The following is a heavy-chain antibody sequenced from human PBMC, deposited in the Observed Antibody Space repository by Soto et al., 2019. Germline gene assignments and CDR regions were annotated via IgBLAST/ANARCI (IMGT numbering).Heavy chain of an antibody. CDR3: AKDGRGSGSHYNSFGY. J-gene: IGHJ4*02. V-gene: IGHV3-53*01. Sequence: EVQLVESGGGLIQPGGSLKLSCAASGFTVGNNYMSWVRQAPGKGLEWVSLIYSTGNTKYADSVKGRFTVSRDNAKNTLYLQMNSLRAEDTALYYCAKDGRGSGSHYNSFGYWGQGTLVTVSS. CDR2: IYSTGNT. CDR1: GFTVGNNY. D-gene: IGHD3-10*01.